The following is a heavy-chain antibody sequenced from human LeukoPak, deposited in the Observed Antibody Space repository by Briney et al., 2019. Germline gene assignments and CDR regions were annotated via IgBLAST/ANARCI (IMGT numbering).Heavy chain of an antibody. J-gene: IGHJ4*02. V-gene: IGHV4-61*02. CDR1: GYAISSGYY. Sequence: PSETLSLTCSVSGYAISSGYYWSWIRQPAGKGLEWIGRIYTSGSTNYNPSLKSRVIISVDTSKSQFSLELSSVTAADTAVYYCAREDRYCSGGSCYSWGQGTLVTVSS. CDR3: AREDRYCSGGSCYS. CDR2: IYTSGST. D-gene: IGHD2-15*01.